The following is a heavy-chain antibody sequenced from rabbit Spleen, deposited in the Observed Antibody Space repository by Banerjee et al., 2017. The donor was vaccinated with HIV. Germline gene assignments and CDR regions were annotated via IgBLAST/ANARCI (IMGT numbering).Heavy chain of an antibody. Sequence: EESGGDLVKPEGSLTLTCTASGFSFSSYWIWWVRQAPGKGPEWIACIYNGDGRTYYANWAKGRFTISKTSSTTVTLQMTSLTAADTATYFCARDLVGVIGWNFYLWGQGTLVTVS. CDR3: ARDLVGVIGWNFYL. D-gene: IGHD2-1*01. V-gene: IGHV1S45*01. CDR2: IYNGDGRT. CDR1: GFSFSSYW. J-gene: IGHJ4*01.